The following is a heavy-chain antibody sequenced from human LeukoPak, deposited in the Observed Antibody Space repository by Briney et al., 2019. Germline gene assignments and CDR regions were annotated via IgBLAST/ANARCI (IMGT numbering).Heavy chain of an antibody. J-gene: IGHJ5*02. D-gene: IGHD6-19*01. Sequence: GGSLRLSCAASGFTFSSYAMHWVRQAPGKGLEWVANIKQDGSEEYYVDSVKGRFTISRDNAKNSLYLQMNSLRAEDTAVYYCARDPYSSGWYGNENYYWFDPWGQGTLVTVSS. CDR1: GFTFSSYA. V-gene: IGHV3-7*01. CDR3: ARDPYSSGWYGNENYYWFDP. CDR2: IKQDGSEE.